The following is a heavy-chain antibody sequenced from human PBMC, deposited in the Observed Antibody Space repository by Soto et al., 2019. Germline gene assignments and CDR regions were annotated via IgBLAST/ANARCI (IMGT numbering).Heavy chain of an antibody. V-gene: IGHV5-51*01. D-gene: IGHD3-3*01. CDR2: IYPSDSDT. CDR1: GYNFACYW. CDR3: ARGGVSPRTFDY. J-gene: IGHJ4*02. Sequence: PGEYLKLSCKGSGYNFACYWIAWVRQMPGKGLELMGIIYPSDSDTRYRPSFQGQVPISAEKSISSAYLQWSSLRASDTAMYYCARGGVSPRTFDYWGQGTPVTVSS.